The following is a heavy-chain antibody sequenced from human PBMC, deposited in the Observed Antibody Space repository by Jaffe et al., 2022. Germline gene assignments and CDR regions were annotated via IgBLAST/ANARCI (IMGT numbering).Heavy chain of an antibody. CDR2: IYYSGST. Sequence: QVQLQESGPGLVKPSETLSLTCTVSGGSISSYYWSWIRQPPGKGLEWIGYIYYSGSTNYNPSLKSRVTISVDTSKNQFSLKLSSVTAADTAVYYCARSYGYGGEFDPWGQGTLVTVSS. D-gene: IGHD5-18*01. CDR3: ARSYGYGGEFDP. J-gene: IGHJ5*02. V-gene: IGHV4-59*01. CDR1: GGSISSYY.